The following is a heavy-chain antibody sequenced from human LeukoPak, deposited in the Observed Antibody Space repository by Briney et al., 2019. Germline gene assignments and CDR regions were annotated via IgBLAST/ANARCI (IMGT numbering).Heavy chain of an antibody. CDR1: GGSMRSDSSF. J-gene: IGHJ4*02. CDR2: IYATGNT. D-gene: IGHD6-6*01. CDR3: ARLIAARRWMSPS. Sequence: SETLSLTCSVSGGSMRSDSSFWSWIRQPAGKGLEWIGRIYATGNTNYNPSLERRVTISVDTSKNQFSLELTSVTAADTAVYYCARLIAARRWMSPSWGQGTLVTVSS. V-gene: IGHV4-61*02.